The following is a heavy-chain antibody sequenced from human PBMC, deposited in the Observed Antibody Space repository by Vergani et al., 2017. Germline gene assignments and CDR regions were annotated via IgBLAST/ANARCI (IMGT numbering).Heavy chain of an antibody. J-gene: IGHJ5*02. V-gene: IGHV1-18*01. CDR2: ISADNGHT. CDR3: AREVYGSVSSGCNWFDP. Sequence: QVQLVQSGAEVKKPGASVRVSCKASGYTFTSYGISWVRQAPGQGLEWMGWISADNGHTNYAQKLQGRVTMTTDTSTSTAYMELRSLRSDDTAVYYCAREVYGSVSSGCNWFDPWGQGTLVTVSS. D-gene: IGHD3-10*01. CDR1: GYTFTSYG.